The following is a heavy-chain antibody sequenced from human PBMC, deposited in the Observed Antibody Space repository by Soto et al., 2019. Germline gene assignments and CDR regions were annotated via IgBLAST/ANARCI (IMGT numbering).Heavy chain of an antibody. V-gene: IGHV4-34*01. CDR3: ARVSLGYSGYDPAARYYYYYMDV. J-gene: IGHJ6*03. CDR2: INHSGST. CDR1: GGSFSGYY. Sequence: SETLSLTCAVYGGSFSGYYWSWIRQPPGKGLEWIGEINHSGSTNYNPSLKSRVTISVDTSKNQFSLKLSSVTAADTAVYYCARVSLGYSGYDPAARYYYYYMDVWGKGTTVTVSS. D-gene: IGHD5-12*01.